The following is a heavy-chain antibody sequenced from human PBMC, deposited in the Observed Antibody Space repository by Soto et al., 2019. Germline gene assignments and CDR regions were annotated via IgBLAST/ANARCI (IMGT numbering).Heavy chain of an antibody. V-gene: IGHV1-18*01. Sequence: ASVTVSGKASGYTFTSYGISWVRQAAGQGLERMGWISAYNGNTNYAQKLQGRVTMTTDTSRSTAYRELRSLRSDDTAVYYCARDQGIAASFDPWGQGTLVTVSS. CDR3: ARDQGIAASFDP. J-gene: IGHJ5*02. D-gene: IGHD6-13*01. CDR1: GYTFTSYG. CDR2: ISAYNGNT.